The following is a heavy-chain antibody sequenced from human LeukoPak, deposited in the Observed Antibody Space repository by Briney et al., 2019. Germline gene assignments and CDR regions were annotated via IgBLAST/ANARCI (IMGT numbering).Heavy chain of an antibody. V-gene: IGHV3-23*01. D-gene: IGHD1-26*01. CDR3: AKDRGSYYAEYFQH. CDR1: GFTFSSYA. CDR2: ISGSGGST. Sequence: PGGSLRLSCAASGFTFSSYAMSRVRQAPGKGLEWVSAISGSGGSTYYADSVKGRFTISRDNSKNTLYLQMNSLRDEDTAVYYCAKDRGSYYAEYFQHWGQGTLVTVSS. J-gene: IGHJ1*01.